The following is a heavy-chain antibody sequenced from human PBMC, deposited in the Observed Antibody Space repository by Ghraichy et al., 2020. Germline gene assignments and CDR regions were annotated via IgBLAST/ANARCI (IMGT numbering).Heavy chain of an antibody. V-gene: IGHV3-43D*03. D-gene: IGHD6-19*01. J-gene: IGHJ4*02. Sequence: GGSLRLSCAASGFIFDDYAMHWVRQAPGKGLEWVSLISWDGTSTYYVDSVKGRFTISRDNSKDSQYLQMNSLRPEDTALYYCAKSRTSGWHGDLDYWGQGTLVTVSS. CDR1: GFIFDDYA. CDR3: AKSRTSGWHGDLDY. CDR2: ISWDGTST.